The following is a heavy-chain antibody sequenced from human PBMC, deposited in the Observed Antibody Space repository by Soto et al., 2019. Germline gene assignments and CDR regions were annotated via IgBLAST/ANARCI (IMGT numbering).Heavy chain of an antibody. J-gene: IGHJ4*02. CDR3: VRESGVAADC. Sequence: VESGGVLVQPGESLRLSCVASGFTFESHWMHWVRQAPGEGLVWVSRIKTDGYAAAYADSVKGRFTISRDNTKNTVYLQMNSLRAEDTAVYFCVRESGVAADCWGQGALVTVSS. D-gene: IGHD6-19*01. V-gene: IGHV3-74*01. CDR2: IKTDGYAA. CDR1: GFTFESHW.